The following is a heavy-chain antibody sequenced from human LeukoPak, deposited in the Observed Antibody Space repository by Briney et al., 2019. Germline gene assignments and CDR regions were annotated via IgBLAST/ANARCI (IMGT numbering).Heavy chain of an antibody. CDR1: GGSIRGYY. Sequence: PSETLSLTCAVSGGSIRGYYWNWIRQPPGKGLEWIGNIYYSGSTNYNPSLKSRVTIAVDTSKNQFSLKLTSVTAADTAVYYCARVEGYYYYYGMDVWGQGTTVTVSS. CDR3: ARVEGYYYYYGMDV. CDR2: IYYSGST. J-gene: IGHJ6*02. D-gene: IGHD5-24*01. V-gene: IGHV4-59*08.